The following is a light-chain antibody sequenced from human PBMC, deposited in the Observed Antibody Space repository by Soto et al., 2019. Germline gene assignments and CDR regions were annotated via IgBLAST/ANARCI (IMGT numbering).Light chain of an antibody. CDR1: SSNIGNDF. CDR2: HDN. Sequence: QSVLTQPPSASGTPGQRITISCSGSSSNIGNDFVYWYQQPPGTAPKLLIYHDNQRPSGVPDRFSRSKSGTSASLVIGGLRSEDEADYYCASWDDSLRGYVFGTGTKVTVL. CDR3: ASWDDSLRGYV. J-gene: IGLJ1*01. V-gene: IGLV1-47*02.